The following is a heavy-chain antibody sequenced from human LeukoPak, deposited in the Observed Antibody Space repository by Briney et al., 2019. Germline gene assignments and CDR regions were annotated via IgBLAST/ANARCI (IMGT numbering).Heavy chain of an antibody. Sequence: KPGGSLRLSCAASGFTFSDYSMSWVRQAPGKGLEWVSSISSIRNYIYYADSVKGRFTISRDNSKNTLYLQMNSLRAEDTAVYYCAKCDYGDYLYYFDYWGQGTLVTVSS. CDR3: AKCDYGDYLYYFDY. CDR2: ISSIRNYI. CDR1: GFTFSDYS. J-gene: IGHJ4*02. D-gene: IGHD4-17*01. V-gene: IGHV3-21*01.